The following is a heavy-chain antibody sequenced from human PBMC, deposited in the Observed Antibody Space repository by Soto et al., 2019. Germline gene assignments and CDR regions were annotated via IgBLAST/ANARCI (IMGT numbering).Heavy chain of an antibody. CDR1: GYPFTGYY. CDR2: VSPKTGET. Sequence: QVRLVQSGSEVKKPGASVTVSCKASGYPFTGYYIHWVRQAPGQGPEWMGWVSPKTGETNYVQKFQGRVTMTPETSTSTAYLELTRLRSDDTAVYYCARRPMWRQVAQDYGMDVWAHGTTVTVS. J-gene: IGHJ6*02. D-gene: IGHD2-15*01. V-gene: IGHV1-2*02. CDR3: ARRPMWRQVAQDYGMDV.